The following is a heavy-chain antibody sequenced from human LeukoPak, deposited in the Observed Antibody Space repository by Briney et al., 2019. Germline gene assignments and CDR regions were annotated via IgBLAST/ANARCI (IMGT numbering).Heavy chain of an antibody. D-gene: IGHD6-19*01. J-gene: IGHJ4*02. V-gene: IGHV4-39*07. Sequence: SETLSLTCTVSGGSISSSSYYWGWIRQPPGKGLEWIGSIYYSGSTYYNPSLKSRVTISVDTSKNQFSLKLSSVTAADTAVYYCARDPIAVAGEGSDYWGQGTLVTVPS. CDR3: ARDPIAVAGEGSDY. CDR1: GGSISSSSYY. CDR2: IYYSGST.